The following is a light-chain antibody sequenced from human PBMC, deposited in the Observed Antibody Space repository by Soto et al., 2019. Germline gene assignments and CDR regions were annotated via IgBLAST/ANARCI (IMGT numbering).Light chain of an antibody. CDR3: QQRSNWPLT. Sequence: DILLTHSPDSLAVSMGERATINCKSSQSVLYSSNNKNYLAWYQKKPGKAPKLLIYAASSLQSGVPSRFSGSGSGTDFTLTISSLEPEDFAVYYCQQRSNWPLTFGGGTKVDIK. J-gene: IGKJ4*01. V-gene: IGKV4-1*01. CDR2: AAS. CDR1: QSVLYSSNNKNY.